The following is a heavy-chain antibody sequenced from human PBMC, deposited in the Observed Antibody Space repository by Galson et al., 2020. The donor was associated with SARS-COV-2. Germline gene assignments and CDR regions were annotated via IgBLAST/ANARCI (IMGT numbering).Heavy chain of an antibody. J-gene: IGHJ4*02. CDR1: GYSISSGYY. Sequence: SETLSLTCAVSGYSISSGYYWGWIRQPPGKGLEWIGSIYHSGSTYYNPSLKSRVTISVDTSKNQFSLKLSSVTAADTAVYYCARLGIAVAGDPFDYWGQGTLVTVSS. CDR2: IYHSGST. V-gene: IGHV4-38-2*01. D-gene: IGHD6-19*01. CDR3: ARLGIAVAGDPFDY.